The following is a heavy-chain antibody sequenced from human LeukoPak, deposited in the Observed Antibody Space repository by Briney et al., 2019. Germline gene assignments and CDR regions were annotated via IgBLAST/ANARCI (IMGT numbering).Heavy chain of an antibody. CDR3: ARVSGEQWLENDY. CDR1: GGSINSSSYY. CDR2: IYYSGST. D-gene: IGHD6-19*01. V-gene: IGHV4-39*01. J-gene: IGHJ4*02. Sequence: PSETLSLTCTVSGGSINSSSYYWGWIRQPPGKGLEWIGSIYYSGSTYYNPSLKSRVTISVDTSKNQFSLKLSSVTAADTAVYYCARVSGEQWLENDYWGQGTLVTVSS.